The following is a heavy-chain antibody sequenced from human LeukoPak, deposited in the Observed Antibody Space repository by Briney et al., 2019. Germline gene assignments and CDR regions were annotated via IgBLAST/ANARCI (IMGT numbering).Heavy chain of an antibody. J-gene: IGHJ5*02. CDR1: GFTFDDYA. CDR3: AKGGIRSGELLLLS. V-gene: IGHV3-9*01. D-gene: IGHD3-16*02. Sequence: LPGGSLRLSCAASGFTFDDYAMHWVRQAPGKGLEWVSGISWNSGSIGYADSVKGRFTISRDNAKNSLYLQMNSLRAEDTALYYCAKGGIRSGELLLLSWGQGTLVTVSS. CDR2: ISWNSGSI.